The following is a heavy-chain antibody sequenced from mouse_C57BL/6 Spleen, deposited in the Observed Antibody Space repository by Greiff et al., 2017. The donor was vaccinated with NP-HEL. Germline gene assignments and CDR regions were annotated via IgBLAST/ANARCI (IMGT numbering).Heavy chain of an antibody. J-gene: IGHJ3*01. CDR3: TRKRSSPFAY. V-gene: IGHV1-15*01. CDR1: GYTFTDYE. D-gene: IGHD1-1*01. Sequence: QVQLQQSGAELVRPGASVTLSCKASGYTFTDYEMHWVKQTPVHGLEWIGAIDPETGGTAYNQKFKGKAILTADKSSSTAYMELRSLTSEDSAVYYCTRKRSSPFAYWGQGTLVTVSA. CDR2: IDPETGGT.